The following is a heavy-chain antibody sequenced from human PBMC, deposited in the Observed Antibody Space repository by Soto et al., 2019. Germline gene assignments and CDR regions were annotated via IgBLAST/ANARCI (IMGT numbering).Heavy chain of an antibody. CDR2: ISWNSVSI. D-gene: IGHD3-10*01. CDR1: GFTFDDYA. J-gene: IGHJ6*02. V-gene: IGHV3-9*01. Sequence: GGSLRLSCAASGFTFDDYAMHWVRQAPGKGLEWVSGISWNSVSIGYADSVKGRFTISRDNAKNSLYLQMNSLRAEDTALYYCALGGGTYYYYGMDVWGQGTTVTV. CDR3: ALGGGTYYYYGMDV.